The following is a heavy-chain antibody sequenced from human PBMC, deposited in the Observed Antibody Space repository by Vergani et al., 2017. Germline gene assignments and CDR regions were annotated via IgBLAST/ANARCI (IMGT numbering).Heavy chain of an antibody. CDR3: AKAFTIFGVVPSTPMDV. J-gene: IGHJ6*02. Sequence: QVQLVESGGGVVQPGRSLRLSCAASGFTFSSYAMHWVRQAPGKGLEWVAVISYDGSNKYYADSVKGRFTISRDNSKNTLYLQMNRLRAEDTAVYYCAKAFTIFGVVPSTPMDVWGQGTTVTVSS. CDR2: ISYDGSNK. CDR1: GFTFSSYA. D-gene: IGHD3-3*01. V-gene: IGHV3-30*04.